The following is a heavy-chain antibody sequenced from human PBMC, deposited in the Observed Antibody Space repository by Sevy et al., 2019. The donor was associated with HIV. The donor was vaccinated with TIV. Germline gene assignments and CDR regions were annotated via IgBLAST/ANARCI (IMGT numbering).Heavy chain of an antibody. CDR2: INPNAGGSGGT. CDR1: TYSFTAYY. V-gene: IGHV1-2*02. Sequence: ASVKVSCKTSTYSFTAYYIHWVRQAPGQGLEWMGWINPNAGGSGGTNYAQNFQGRVTMTSDASINTAYMELTRLRSDDTAVYYCALYCSTTNCIFDYWGQGTLVTVSS. D-gene: IGHD2-2*01. J-gene: IGHJ4*02. CDR3: ALYCSTTNCIFDY.